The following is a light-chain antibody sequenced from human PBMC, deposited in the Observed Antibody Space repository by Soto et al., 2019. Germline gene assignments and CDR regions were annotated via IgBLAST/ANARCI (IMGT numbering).Light chain of an antibody. CDR2: GNS. CDR3: QSYDRSLSVVV. J-gene: IGLJ2*01. CDR1: SSNIGAGYD. Sequence: QSVLTQPPSVSGAPGQRVTISCTGSSSNIGAGYDVHWYQQLPGTAPKLLIYGNSNRPSGVPDLFSSSKSGTSASLAITGLQAEDEADYYCQSYDRSLSVVVFGGGTKLTVL. V-gene: IGLV1-40*01.